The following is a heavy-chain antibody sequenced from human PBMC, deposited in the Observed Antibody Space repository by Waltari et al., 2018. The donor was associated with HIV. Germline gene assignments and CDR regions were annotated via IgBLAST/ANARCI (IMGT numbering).Heavy chain of an antibody. Sequence: QVQLVQSGAEVKKPGSSVKVSCKSSGCTVSSYAVSWVRQAPGQGLEGMGGIIPLFGTVHYAQKFQGRVTITADGSTSTVYMELSSLRSEDTAVYYCARDKAHNDVWSGYVSWGQGTLVTVSS. J-gene: IGHJ5*02. D-gene: IGHD3-3*01. V-gene: IGHV1-69*01. CDR3: ARDKAHNDVWSGYVS. CDR1: GCTVSSYA. CDR2: IIPLFGTV.